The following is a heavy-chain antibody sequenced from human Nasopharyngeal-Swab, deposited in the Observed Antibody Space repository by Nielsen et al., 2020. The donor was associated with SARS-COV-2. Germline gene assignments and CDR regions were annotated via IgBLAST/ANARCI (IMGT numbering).Heavy chain of an antibody. V-gene: IGHV4-31*03. CDR3: ARVAQQWLVLGAFDI. CDR2: IYYSGST. CDR1: GGSISSGGYY. Sequence: SETLSLTCTVSGGSISSGGYYWSWIRQHPGKGLEWIGYIYYSGSTYYNPSLKSRVTISVDTSKNQFSLKLSSVTAADTAVYYCARVAQQWLVLGAFDIWGQGTMVTVSS. D-gene: IGHD6-19*01. J-gene: IGHJ3*02.